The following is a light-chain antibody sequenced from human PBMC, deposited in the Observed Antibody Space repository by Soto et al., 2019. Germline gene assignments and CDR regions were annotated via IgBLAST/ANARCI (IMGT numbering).Light chain of an antibody. CDR2: CNS. CDR3: QSYDSSLSAL. Sequence: VLTQPLSVSGAPGQRVTISCTGSSSNIGAGYDVHWYQQLPGTAPKLLIYCNSKRPSGVPDRFSGSKSGTSAALAITGPQADDAAESYCQSYDSSLSALFGGGTKLTVL. J-gene: IGLJ3*02. V-gene: IGLV1-40*01. CDR1: SSNIGAGYD.